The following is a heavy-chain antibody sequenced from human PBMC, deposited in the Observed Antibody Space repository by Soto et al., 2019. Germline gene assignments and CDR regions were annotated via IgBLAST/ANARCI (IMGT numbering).Heavy chain of an antibody. CDR2: IKSKTDGGTT. CDR1: GFTFSNAW. J-gene: IGHJ4*02. CDR3: TTYNWNFGRQLDY. V-gene: IGHV3-15*01. Sequence: PGGSLRLSCAASGFTFSNAWMSWVRQAPGKGLEWVGRIKSKTDGGTTDYAAPVKGRFTISRDDSKNTLYLQMNSLKTEDTAVYYCTTYNWNFGRQLDYWGQGTVVTDSS. D-gene: IGHD1-7*01.